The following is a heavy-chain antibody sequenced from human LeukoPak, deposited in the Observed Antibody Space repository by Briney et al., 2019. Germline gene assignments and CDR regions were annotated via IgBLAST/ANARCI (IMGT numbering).Heavy chain of an antibody. J-gene: IGHJ6*02. V-gene: IGHV5-51*01. Sequence: GESLKISCKSSGYNFTNYWIGWVRQMPGKGLEWMGIIYPGDSDTRYSPSFQGQVSISADKSISAAYLQWTSLKASDSAMYYCARRSLDFGMDVWGQGTAVTVSS. D-gene: IGHD3-10*01. CDR3: ARRSLDFGMDV. CDR2: IYPGDSDT. CDR1: GYNFTNYW.